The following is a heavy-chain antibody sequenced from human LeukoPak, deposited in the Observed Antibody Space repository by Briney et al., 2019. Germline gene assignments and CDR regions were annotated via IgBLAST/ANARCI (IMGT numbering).Heavy chain of an antibody. J-gene: IGHJ4*02. Sequence: LETLSLTCTVSGGSISNYYWSWIRRPPGKGLEWIGYISYSGSTNDNPSLKSRVTISVDTSKNQFSLKLSSVTAADTAVYYCARSVGSERDFDYWGQGTLVTVSS. V-gene: IGHV4-59*01. CDR2: ISYSGST. CDR3: ARSVGSERDFDY. D-gene: IGHD1-26*01. CDR1: GGSISNYY.